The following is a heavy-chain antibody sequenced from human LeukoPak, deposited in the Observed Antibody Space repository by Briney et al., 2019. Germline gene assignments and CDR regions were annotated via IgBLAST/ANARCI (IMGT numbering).Heavy chain of an antibody. CDR3: AREPDY. CDR1: GGSISSHY. Sequence: SETLSLTCTVSGGSISSHYWSWIRQPPGKGLEWIGYIYYSGSTNYNPFLKSRVTISVDTSKNQFSLKLSSVTAADTAVYYCAREPDYWGQGTLVTVSS. V-gene: IGHV4-59*11. J-gene: IGHJ4*02. CDR2: IYYSGST.